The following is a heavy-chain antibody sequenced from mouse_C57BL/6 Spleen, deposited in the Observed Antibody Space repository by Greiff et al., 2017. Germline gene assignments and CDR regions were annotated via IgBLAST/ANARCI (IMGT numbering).Heavy chain of an antibody. CDR3: TREGELGYFDY. J-gene: IGHJ2*01. CDR2: IYPGNSDT. V-gene: IGHV1-5*01. Sequence: EVQLQQSGTVLARPGASVKMSCKTSGYTFTSYWMHWVKQRPGQGLEWIGAIYPGNSDTSYNQKFKGKAKLTAVTSASTAYMALSSLTDEDSAVYYGTREGELGYFDYWGQGTTLTVSS. CDR1: GYTFTSYW. D-gene: IGHD4-1*01.